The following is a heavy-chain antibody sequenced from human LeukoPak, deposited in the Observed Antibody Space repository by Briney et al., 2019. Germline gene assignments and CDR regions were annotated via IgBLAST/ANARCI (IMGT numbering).Heavy chain of an antibody. Sequence: QAGGSLRLSCAASGFTFSSYWMHWVRQAPGKGLVWVSRINGDGSSTSYADSVKGRFTISRDNSKNTLYLQMNSLRAEDTAVYYCARDGVIYGSGSLHWGQGTLVTVSS. CDR2: INGDGSST. V-gene: IGHV3-74*01. D-gene: IGHD3-10*01. CDR1: GFTFSSYW. CDR3: ARDGVIYGSGSLH. J-gene: IGHJ4*02.